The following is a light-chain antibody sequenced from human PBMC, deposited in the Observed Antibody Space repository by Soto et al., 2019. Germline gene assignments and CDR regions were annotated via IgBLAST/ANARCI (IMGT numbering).Light chain of an antibody. CDR2: KAS. CDR1: QSTNNW. J-gene: IGKJ2*01. V-gene: IGKV1-5*03. Sequence: DIPLTQSPSTLSASVGDRVTISCRASQSTNNWVAWYQQKPGKAPKLLIYKASSLESGVPSRFSGSGSGTEFTLTLSILQPDDFATYYCQQHNSSPYTLGQGTKLQIK. CDR3: QQHNSSPYT.